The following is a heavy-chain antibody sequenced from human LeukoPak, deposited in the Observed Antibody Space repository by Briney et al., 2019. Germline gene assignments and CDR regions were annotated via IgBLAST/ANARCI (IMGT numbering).Heavy chain of an antibody. CDR3: AREGSDYYGSGSYYRSYYYYVDV. V-gene: IGHV4-34*01. CDR2: INHSGSY. Sequence: SETLSLTCAVYGGSFSGYYWSWIRQPPGKGLEWIGEINHSGSYNYYPSLKSRVTISVDTSKNQFSLKLSSVTAANTAVYYCAREGSDYYGSGSYYRSYYYYVDVWGKGTTVTISS. J-gene: IGHJ6*03. CDR1: GGSFSGYY. D-gene: IGHD3-10*01.